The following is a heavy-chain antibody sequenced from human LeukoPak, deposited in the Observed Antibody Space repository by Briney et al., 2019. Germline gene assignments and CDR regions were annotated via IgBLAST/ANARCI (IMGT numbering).Heavy chain of an antibody. CDR2: LSDSGGST. D-gene: IGHD3-10*01. Sequence: GGSLRLSCAASGFTFSSYAMSWVRQAPGKGLEWVSALSDSGGSTYYADSVKGRFTISRDNSKNTLYLQMNSLRAEDTAVYYCAKPISGSFFDYWGQGTLVTVSS. CDR1: GFTFSSYA. V-gene: IGHV3-23*01. J-gene: IGHJ4*02. CDR3: AKPISGSFFDY.